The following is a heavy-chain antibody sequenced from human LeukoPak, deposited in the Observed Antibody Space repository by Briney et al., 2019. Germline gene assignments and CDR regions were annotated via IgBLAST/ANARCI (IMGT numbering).Heavy chain of an antibody. D-gene: IGHD6-19*01. CDR1: GFTVSSNY. J-gene: IGHJ6*03. V-gene: IGHV3-53*01. CDR3: ARDVKYSSGWYPRYYMDV. Sequence: GGSLRLSCAASGFTVSSNYMSWVRQAPGKGLEWVSVIYSGGSTYYADSVKGRFTISRDNSKNTLYLQMNSLRAEDTAVYYCARDVKYSSGWYPRYYMDVWGKGTTVTVSS. CDR2: IYSGGST.